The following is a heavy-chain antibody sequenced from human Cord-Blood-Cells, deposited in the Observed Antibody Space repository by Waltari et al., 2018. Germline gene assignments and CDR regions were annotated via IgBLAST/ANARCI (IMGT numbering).Heavy chain of an antibody. V-gene: IGHV3-30-3*01. CDR3: ARDRVACTGCVGYDAFDI. J-gene: IGHJ3*02. Sequence: QVQLVESGGGVVQPGRSLRLSCAASGFTFSSYAMHWVRQATGKGLEWVAVISYDGSNKYYADSVKGRFTISRDNSKNTLYLQMNSLRAEDTAVYYCARDRVACTGCVGYDAFDIWGQGTMVTVSS. CDR2: ISYDGSNK. D-gene: IGHD2-8*02. CDR1: GFTFSSYA.